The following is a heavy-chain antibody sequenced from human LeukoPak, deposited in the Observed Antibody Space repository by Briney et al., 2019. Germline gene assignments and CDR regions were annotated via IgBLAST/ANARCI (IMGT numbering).Heavy chain of an antibody. D-gene: IGHD5-24*01. CDR3: AHRMVATNSRMGLWAFDI. Sequence: SGPTLVNPTQTLTLTCTFSGFSLSTDGVGVGWIRQPPGKALEWLAPIYWDDDKRYSPSLKSRLTITKDTSKNQVVLTMTNMDPVDTATYYCAHRMVATNSRMGLWAFDIWGQGTMVTVSS. CDR2: IYWDDDK. V-gene: IGHV2-5*02. J-gene: IGHJ3*02. CDR1: GFSLSTDGVG.